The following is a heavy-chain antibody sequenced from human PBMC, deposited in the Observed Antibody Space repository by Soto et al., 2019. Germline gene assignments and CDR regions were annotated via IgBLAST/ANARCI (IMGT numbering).Heavy chain of an antibody. J-gene: IGHJ4*02. CDR2: ISGGGVTT. CDR1: GFTFNNYA. V-gene: IGHV3-23*01. CDR3: AKGRGGSGSLTPRVDF. D-gene: IGHD3-10*01. Sequence: EVQLLESGGGLVQPGGSLRLSCAASGFTFNNYAMTWVRQAPGKGLEWVSAISGGGVTTSYADSVKGRFTVSRDGSKNTLYLQMSSLRAEDTALYYCAKGRGGSGSLTPRVDFWGQGTLVTVSS.